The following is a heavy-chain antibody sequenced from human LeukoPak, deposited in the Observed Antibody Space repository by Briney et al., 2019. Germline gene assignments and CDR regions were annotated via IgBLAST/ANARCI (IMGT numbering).Heavy chain of an antibody. CDR1: GYRFTNYW. J-gene: IGHJ6*03. Sequence: GESLKISCKGSGYRFTNYWIGWVRQMPGKGLEWMGIIYPDDSDTIYSPSFQGQVTISADKSISTAYLQWSSLKASDTALYYCARRLGRSDMDVWGKGTTVTVSS. CDR2: IYPDDSDT. V-gene: IGHV5-51*01. D-gene: IGHD3-16*02. CDR3: ARRLGRSDMDV.